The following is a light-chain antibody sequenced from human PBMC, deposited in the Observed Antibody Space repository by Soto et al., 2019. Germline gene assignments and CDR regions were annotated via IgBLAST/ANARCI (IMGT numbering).Light chain of an antibody. V-gene: IGLV1-40*01. CDR3: QSYDHSLSGSWI. CDR1: STNIGAGYD. J-gene: IGLJ2*01. CDR2: GDN. Sequence: QSVLTQPPSISGAPGLRVTISCTGSSTNIGAGYDVHWYQQVPGTDPKLLIYGDNKRPSGVPDRFSTSKSDTSASLVITGLQAEDEADYYCQSYDHSLSGSWIFGGGTKLTVL.